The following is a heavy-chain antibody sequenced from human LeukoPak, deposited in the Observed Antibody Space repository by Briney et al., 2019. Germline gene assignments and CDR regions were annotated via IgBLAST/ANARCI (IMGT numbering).Heavy chain of an antibody. CDR2: IYYSGST. V-gene: IGHV4-39*07. CDR1: GGSISSSSYY. J-gene: IGHJ5*02. CDR3: ARELVRGSWFDP. Sequence: PSETLSLTYTVSGGSISSSSYYWGWIRQPPGKGLEWIGSIYYSGSTYYNPSLKSRVTISVDTSKNQFSLKLSSVTAADTAVYYCARELVRGSWFDPWGQGTLVTVSS. D-gene: IGHD6-6*01.